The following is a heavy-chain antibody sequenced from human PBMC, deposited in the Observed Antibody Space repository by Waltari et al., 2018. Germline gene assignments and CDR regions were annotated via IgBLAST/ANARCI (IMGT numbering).Heavy chain of an antibody. CDR1: GFTFSRYG. Sequence: EVQLVESGGGLVQPGGSLRLSCAASGFTFSRYGISWVRQASGRGLEWVSGISGSASGTYYADSLKGRFTISRDNAENTLYRQMNGLRVEDTAVYFCAKERGSGWTDAFDIWGQGTVVTVSS. CDR3: AKERGSGWTDAFDI. V-gene: IGHV3-23*04. D-gene: IGHD6-19*01. J-gene: IGHJ3*02. CDR2: ISGSASGT.